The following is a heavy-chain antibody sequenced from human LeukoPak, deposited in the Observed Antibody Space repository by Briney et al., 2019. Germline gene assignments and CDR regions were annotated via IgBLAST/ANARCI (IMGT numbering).Heavy chain of an antibody. J-gene: IGHJ6*02. CDR2: ISSSGSTI. D-gene: IGHD3-22*01. CDR3: ARDTDSSGYSYYYYNGMDV. Sequence: GGSLRLSCAASGFTFSDYYMSWIRQAPGKGLEWVSYISSSGSTIYYADSVKGRFTISRDNAKNSLYLQMNSLRAEDTAVYYCARDTDSSGYSYYYYNGMDVWGQGTTVTVSS. V-gene: IGHV3-11*01. CDR1: GFTFSDYY.